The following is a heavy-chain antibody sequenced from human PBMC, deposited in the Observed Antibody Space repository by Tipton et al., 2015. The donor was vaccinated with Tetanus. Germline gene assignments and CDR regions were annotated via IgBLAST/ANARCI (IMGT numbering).Heavy chain of an antibody. J-gene: IGHJ3*02. Sequence: SLRLSCAASGFNLNNYAMSWVRQAPGKALEWVSVIYSGSSSTYYADSVKGRFTISRDDSKNTVFLQMNSLRVEDTAIYYCAKSMNDLRYAQGIWGQGTLVTVAS. CDR3: AKSMNDLRYAQGI. CDR2: IYSGSSST. D-gene: IGHD3-16*01. V-gene: IGHV3-23*03. CDR1: GFNLNNYA.